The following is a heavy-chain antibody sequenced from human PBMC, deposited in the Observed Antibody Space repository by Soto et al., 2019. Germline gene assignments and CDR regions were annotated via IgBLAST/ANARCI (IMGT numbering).Heavy chain of an antibody. V-gene: IGHV3-23*01. D-gene: IGHD1-7*01. J-gene: IGHJ5*02. CDR2: IRGSGGST. Sequence: EVQLLESGGDLVQPGGSLRLSCAASGFSITNYAMTWVRQAPGKGLEWVAGIRGSGGSTYYADSVKGRFIISKDNSKNTLYLQMNGLRAEDTAIYYCAKDRDYLNYIRWPDPWGQGTLVTVSS. CDR1: GFSITNYA. CDR3: AKDRDYLNYIRWPDP.